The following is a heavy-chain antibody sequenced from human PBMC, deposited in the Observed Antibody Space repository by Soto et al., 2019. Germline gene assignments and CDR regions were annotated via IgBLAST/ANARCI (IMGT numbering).Heavy chain of an antibody. Sequence: SSETLSLTCSVSGGSISSGDHYWNWIRQHPGKGLEWIGYIYPSGCTYRNPSLQSRITISRDTSKNQISLQLSSVTAADTAVYYCARDPDYGDFNYFDYWGQGALVTVSS. CDR3: ARDPDYGDFNYFDY. CDR1: GGSISSGDHY. D-gene: IGHD4-17*01. CDR2: IYPSGCT. V-gene: IGHV4-31*03. J-gene: IGHJ4*02.